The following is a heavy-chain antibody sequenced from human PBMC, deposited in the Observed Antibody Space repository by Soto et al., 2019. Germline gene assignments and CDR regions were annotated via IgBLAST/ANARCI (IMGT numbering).Heavy chain of an antibody. CDR3: VRDGGGGGMDV. V-gene: IGHV1-69*01. J-gene: IGHJ6*02. CDR1: GGTFGDYG. Sequence: QMHLVQSGPEVRKPGSSVKVSCKASGGTFGDYGIDWVRQAPGHGLEWMGGILPVFRTPRNAQKFEGRVSLTGDEVMNAALMEWKSLRPGGTAPDYCVRDGGGGGMDVWGQGTTVIVSS. CDR2: ILPVFRTP. D-gene: IGHD3-16*01.